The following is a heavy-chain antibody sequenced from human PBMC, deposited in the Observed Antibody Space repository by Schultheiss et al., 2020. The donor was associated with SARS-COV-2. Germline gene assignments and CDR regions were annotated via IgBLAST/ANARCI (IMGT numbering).Heavy chain of an antibody. V-gene: IGHV3-30*12. D-gene: IGHD1-26*01. J-gene: IGHJ4*02. CDR1: GFTFSSYG. CDR2: ISYDGSNK. CDR3: AREYAVRGNFDS. Sequence: GESLKISCAASGFTFSSYGMHWVRQAPGKGLEWVAVISYDGSNKYYADSVKGRFTISRDNAKNTLYLQMNSLRAEDTAVYYCAREYAVRGNFDSWGPGTLVTVSS.